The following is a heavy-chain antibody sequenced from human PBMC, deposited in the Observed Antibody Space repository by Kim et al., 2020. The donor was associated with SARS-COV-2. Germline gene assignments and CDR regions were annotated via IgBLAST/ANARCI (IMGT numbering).Heavy chain of an antibody. D-gene: IGHD2-2*01. V-gene: IGHV3-30*02. CDR3: AKEKVPYCRSLSCYLIDY. Sequence: KGRLTISRDNSKNTLYLQMNSLIAEDTAVYYCAKEKVPYCRSLSCYLIDYWSQRTLVTVSS. J-gene: IGHJ4*02.